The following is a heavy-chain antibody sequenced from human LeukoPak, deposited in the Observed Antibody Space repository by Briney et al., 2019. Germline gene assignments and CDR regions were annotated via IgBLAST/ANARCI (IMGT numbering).Heavy chain of an antibody. Sequence: SGGSLRLSCAAPGFTFSSYEMNWVRQAPGKGLEWVSYISSSGSTIYYADSVKGRFPISRDNAKNSLYLQMNSLRAEDTAVYYCARSYVVVTAIDAFDIWGQGTMVTVSS. CDR3: ARSYVVVTAIDAFDI. D-gene: IGHD2-21*02. CDR2: ISSSGSTI. J-gene: IGHJ3*02. CDR1: GFTFSSYE. V-gene: IGHV3-48*03.